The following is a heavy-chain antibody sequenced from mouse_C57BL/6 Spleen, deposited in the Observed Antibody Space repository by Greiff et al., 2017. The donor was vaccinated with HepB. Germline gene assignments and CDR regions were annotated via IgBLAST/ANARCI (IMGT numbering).Heavy chain of an antibody. CDR1: GFTFSSYA. Sequence: EVKLVESGGGLVKPGGSLKLSCAASGFTFSSYAMSWVRQTPEQRLEWVATISDGGSYTYYPDNVKGRFTISRDNAKNNLYLQMSHLKSEDTAMYYCARGLLDYWGQGTTLTVSS. V-gene: IGHV5-4*03. J-gene: IGHJ2*01. CDR3: ARGLLDY. CDR2: ISDGGSYT.